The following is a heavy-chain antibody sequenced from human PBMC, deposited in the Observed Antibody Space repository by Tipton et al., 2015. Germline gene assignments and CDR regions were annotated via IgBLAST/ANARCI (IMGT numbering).Heavy chain of an antibody. CDR1: GYSISSGYY. CDR2: IYYTGST. J-gene: IGHJ4*02. V-gene: IGHV4-38-2*01. CDR3: ACQDYDSLTRDYQTVDY. Sequence: TLSLTCDVSGYSISSGYYWGWIRQPPGKGLECIGYIYYTGSTHYNPSLKSRVTMSRDTSKNQFSLKLTSVTAADTAVYYCACQDYDSLTRDYQTVDYWGQGTLVTVSS. D-gene: IGHD3-9*01.